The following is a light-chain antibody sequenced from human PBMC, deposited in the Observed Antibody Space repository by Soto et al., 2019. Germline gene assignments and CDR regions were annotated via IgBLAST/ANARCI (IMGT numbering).Light chain of an antibody. CDR1: SSDVGGYDF. J-gene: IGLJ1*01. V-gene: IGLV2-14*01. Sequence: QSALTQPASVSGSPGQSITISCTGTSSDVGGYDFVSWYQLHPDKAPKLIIYEVSNRPSGVSHRFSGSKSGYTASLTISGLQAEDEADYYCTSYTRISTYVFGTGTKVTVL. CDR2: EVS. CDR3: TSYTRISTYV.